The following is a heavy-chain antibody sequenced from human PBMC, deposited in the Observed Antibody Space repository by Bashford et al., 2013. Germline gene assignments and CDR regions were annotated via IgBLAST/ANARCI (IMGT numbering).Heavy chain of an antibody. CDR2: INYSGST. J-gene: IGHJ4*02. CDR3: ASSPRSVIAVGPAPIDY. V-gene: IGHV4-59*01. D-gene: IGHD6-19*01. Sequence: SETLSLTCSVSGDSISTYYWSWIRQPAGKGLEWIGYINYSGSTNYNPSLKSRVTISVDTSKNQFSLKLSSVTAADTAVYYCASSPRSVIAVGPAPIDYWGQGTLVTVSS. CDR1: GDSISTYY.